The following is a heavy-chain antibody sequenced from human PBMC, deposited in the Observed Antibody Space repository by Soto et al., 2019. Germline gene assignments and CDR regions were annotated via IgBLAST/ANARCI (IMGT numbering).Heavy chain of an antibody. Sequence: ASVKVSCKASGYTFTSYGISWVRQAPGQGLEWMGIINPSGGSTSYAQKFQGRVTMTRDTSTSTVYMELSSLRSEDTAVYYCARDYYGSGSYYNKNGMDVWGQGTTVTVSS. CDR3: ARDYYGSGSYYNKNGMDV. J-gene: IGHJ6*02. CDR1: GYTFTSYG. CDR2: INPSGGST. V-gene: IGHV1-46*01. D-gene: IGHD3-10*01.